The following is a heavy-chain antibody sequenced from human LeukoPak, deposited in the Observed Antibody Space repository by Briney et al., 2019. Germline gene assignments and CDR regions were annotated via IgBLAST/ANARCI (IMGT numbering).Heavy chain of an antibody. V-gene: IGHV1-18*01. CDR2: ISAYNGNT. D-gene: IGHD3-16*01. CDR1: GYTFTSYG. Sequence: ASVKVSCKASGYTFTSYGISWVRQAPGQGLEWMGWISAYNGNTNYAQKLQGRVTMTTDTSTSTAYMELRSLRSEDTAVYYCARHLTLDYVGPESDDAFDIWGQGTMVTVSS. J-gene: IGHJ3*02. CDR3: ARHLTLDYVGPESDDAFDI.